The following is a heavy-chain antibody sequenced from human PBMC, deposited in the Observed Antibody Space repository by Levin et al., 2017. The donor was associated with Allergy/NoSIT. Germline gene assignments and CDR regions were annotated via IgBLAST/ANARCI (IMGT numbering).Heavy chain of an antibody. D-gene: IGHD3-9*01. CDR1: GYTFTGYY. Sequence: ASVKVSCKASGYTFTGYYMHWVRQAPGQGLEWMGWINPNSGGTNYAQKFQGRVTMTRDTSISTAYMELSRLRSDDTAVYYCAVHGDLRYFDWLQSGDSVGRNYGMDVWGQGTTVTVSS. J-gene: IGHJ6*02. CDR2: INPNSGGT. V-gene: IGHV1-2*02. CDR3: AVHGDLRYFDWLQSGDSVGRNYGMDV.